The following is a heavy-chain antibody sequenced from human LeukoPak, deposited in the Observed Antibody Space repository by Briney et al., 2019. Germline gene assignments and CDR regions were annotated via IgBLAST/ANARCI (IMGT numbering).Heavy chain of an antibody. J-gene: IGHJ5*02. V-gene: IGHV3-21*01. CDR3: AKDMDCSGGSCYVNWFDR. CDR1: GFTFSTSS. CDR2: ISSSSNYI. Sequence: PGGSLRFSCAASGFTFSTSSMNWVRKAPGKGLEWVSSISSSSNYIYYADSAKGRFTISRDNARNSLYLQMNSLRAEDTAVYYCAKDMDCSGGSCYVNWFDRWVQGTLVTVSS. D-gene: IGHD2-15*01.